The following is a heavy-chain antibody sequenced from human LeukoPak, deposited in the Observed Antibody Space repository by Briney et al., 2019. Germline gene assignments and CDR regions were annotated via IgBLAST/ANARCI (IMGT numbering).Heavy chain of an antibody. V-gene: IGHV3-23*01. Sequence: GASLRLSCAASGFTFSSYAMSWVRRAPGKGLEWVSAISGSGGSTYYADSVKGRFTISRDNSKNTLYLQMNSLRAEDTAVYYCAKTIVVEPAAIPAYDYWGQGTLVTVSS. CDR1: GFTFSSYA. CDR3: AKTIVVEPAAIPAYDY. CDR2: ISGSGGST. D-gene: IGHD2-2*02. J-gene: IGHJ4*02.